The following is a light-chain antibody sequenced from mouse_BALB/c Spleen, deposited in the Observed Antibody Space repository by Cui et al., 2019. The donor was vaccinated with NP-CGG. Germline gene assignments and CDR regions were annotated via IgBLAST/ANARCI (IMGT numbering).Light chain of an antibody. Sequence: QAVVTQESALTTSPGETVTLTCRSSTGPVTTSNYANWVQEKPDHLFNGLIGGTNNRAPGVPARFSGSLIGDKAALTITGAQTEDEAIYFCALWYSNHWVFGGGTKLTVL. CDR1: TGPVTTSNY. J-gene: IGLJ1*01. V-gene: IGLV1*01. CDR3: ALWYSNHWV. CDR2: GTN.